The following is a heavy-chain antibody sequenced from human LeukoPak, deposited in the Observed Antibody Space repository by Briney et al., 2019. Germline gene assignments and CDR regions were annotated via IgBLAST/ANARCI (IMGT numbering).Heavy chain of an antibody. CDR3: TRRDTSGWIQPKFDY. CDR2: IYHSGST. J-gene: IGHJ4*02. D-gene: IGHD6-19*01. Sequence: PSETLSLTCTVSDYSISSGYYWGWIRQPPGKGLEWIGSIYHSGSTYYNPSLKSRVTISVDTSKNQFSLKLSSVTAADTAVYYCTRRDTSGWIQPKFDYWGQGTLVTVSS. V-gene: IGHV4-38-2*02. CDR1: DYSISSGYY.